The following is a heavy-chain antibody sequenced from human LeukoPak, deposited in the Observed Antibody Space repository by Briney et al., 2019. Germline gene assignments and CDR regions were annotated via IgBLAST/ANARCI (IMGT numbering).Heavy chain of an antibody. CDR3: ARDPYSSSWSYGMDV. D-gene: IGHD6-13*01. CDR1: GFTFSSYS. J-gene: IGHJ6*02. Sequence: GGSLRLSCAASGFTFSSYSMNWVRQAPGKGLEWVANIKQDESEKVYVDSVKGRFTISRDNAKSSLYLQMNSLRAEDTAVYYCARDPYSSSWSYGMDVWGQGTTVTVSS. CDR2: IKQDESEK. V-gene: IGHV3-7*03.